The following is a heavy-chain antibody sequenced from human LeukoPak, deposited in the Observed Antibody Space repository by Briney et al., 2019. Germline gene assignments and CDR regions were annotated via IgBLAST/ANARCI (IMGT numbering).Heavy chain of an antibody. Sequence: ASVKVSCKTSGYTFTSYDINWVRQATGQGLEWMGWMNPNSGNTGYAQKFQGRVTMTRNTSISTAYMELSSLRSEDTAVYYCARAIGRDDYVWGSYWGQGTMVTVSS. CDR2: MNPNSGNT. J-gene: IGHJ3*01. CDR3: ARAIGRDDYVWGSY. D-gene: IGHD3-16*01. CDR1: GYTFTSYD. V-gene: IGHV1-8*01.